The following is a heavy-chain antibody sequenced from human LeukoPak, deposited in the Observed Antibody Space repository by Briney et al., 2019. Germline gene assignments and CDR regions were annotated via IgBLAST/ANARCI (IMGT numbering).Heavy chain of an antibody. CDR1: GGTFSSYA. CDR3: ARGREKLERLGY. D-gene: IGHD1-1*01. CDR2: IIPIFGTA. J-gene: IGHJ4*02. Sequence: SVKVSCKTSGGTFSSYAISWVRQAPGQGLEWMGGIIPIFGTANYAQKFQGRVTITTDESTSTAYMELSSLRSEDTAVYYCARGREKLERLGYWGQGTLVTVSS. V-gene: IGHV1-69*05.